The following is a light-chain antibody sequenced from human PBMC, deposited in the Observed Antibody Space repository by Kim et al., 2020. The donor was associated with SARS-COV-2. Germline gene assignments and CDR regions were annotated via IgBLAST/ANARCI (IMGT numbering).Light chain of an antibody. CDR2: EVT. V-gene: IGLV2-8*01. J-gene: IGLJ1*01. CDR3: SSYAGINNYV. CDR1: SSDVGGYDY. Sequence: QSALTQPPSASGSPGQSVTISCTGTSSDVGGYDYVSWYQQHPGKAPKLMIYEVTKRPSGVPDRLSGSKSGNTASLTVSGLQAEDEADYYFSSYAGINNYVFGTGTKVTVL.